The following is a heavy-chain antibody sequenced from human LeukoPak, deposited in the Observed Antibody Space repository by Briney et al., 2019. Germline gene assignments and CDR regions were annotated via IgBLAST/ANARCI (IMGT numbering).Heavy chain of an antibody. CDR3: ASKKDRGSLDY. V-gene: IGHV1-69*13. CDR2: IIPIFGTA. D-gene: IGHD3-10*01. J-gene: IGHJ4*02. Sequence: EASVKVSCKASGGTFSSYAISWVRQAPGQGLEWMGGIIPIFGTANYAQKFQGRVTITADESTSTAYMELSSLRSEDTAVYYCASKKDRGSLDYWGQGTLVTVSS. CDR1: GGTFSSYA.